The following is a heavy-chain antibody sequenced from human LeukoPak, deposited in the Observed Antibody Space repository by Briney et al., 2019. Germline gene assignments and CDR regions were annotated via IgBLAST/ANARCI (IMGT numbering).Heavy chain of an antibody. D-gene: IGHD6-19*01. CDR3: ASPGVYSSGPYDY. CDR2: ISCSSSYI. Sequence: GGSLRLSCAASGFTFSSYSMNWVRQAPGKGLEWVSSISCSSSYIYYADSVKGRFTISRDNAKNSLYLQMNSLRAEDTAVYYCASPGVYSSGPYDYWGQGTLVTVSS. V-gene: IGHV3-21*01. CDR1: GFTFSSYS. J-gene: IGHJ4*02.